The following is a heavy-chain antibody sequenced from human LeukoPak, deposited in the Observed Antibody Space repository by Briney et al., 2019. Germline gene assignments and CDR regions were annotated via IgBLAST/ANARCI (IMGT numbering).Heavy chain of an antibody. Sequence: PGGSLRLSCTASGFTFGDYAMSWVRQAPGKGLAWVGFIRDKTYGGTTEYAASVKGRFTISRDDSRSIAYLQMNGLKTEDTAVYYCTRDRRYCSSTSCYAWFDPWGQGTLVTVSS. D-gene: IGHD2-2*01. CDR1: GFTFGDYA. CDR2: IRDKTYGGTT. V-gene: IGHV3-49*04. J-gene: IGHJ5*02. CDR3: TRDRRYCSSTSCYAWFDP.